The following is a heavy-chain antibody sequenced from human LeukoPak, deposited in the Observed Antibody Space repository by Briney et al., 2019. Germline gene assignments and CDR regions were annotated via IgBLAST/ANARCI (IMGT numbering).Heavy chain of an antibody. Sequence: PSETLSLTCTVSGGSISSHYWSWIRQPPGKGLEWIGYIYYSRSTNYNPSLKSRVTISVDTSKNQFSLKLSSVTAADTAVYYCARGVDYSSSWYNWFDPWGQGTLVTVSS. CDR3: ARGVDYSSSWYNWFDP. D-gene: IGHD6-13*01. CDR1: GGSISSHY. J-gene: IGHJ5*02. V-gene: IGHV4-59*11. CDR2: IYYSRST.